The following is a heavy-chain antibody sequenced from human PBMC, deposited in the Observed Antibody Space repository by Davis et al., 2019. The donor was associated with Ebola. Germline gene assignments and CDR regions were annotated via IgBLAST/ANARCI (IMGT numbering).Heavy chain of an antibody. CDR1: GFTFDNYG. CDR2: ISSFSNYI. CDR3: AREAGTTSDY. J-gene: IGHJ4*02. Sequence: PGGSLRLSCVASGFTFDNYGMNWVRQAPGKGLEWVSHISSFSNYIHYADSVRGRFTISRENAEKSLFLQMNNLRVEDTALYYCAREAGTTSDYWGQGTLVIVSS. V-gene: IGHV3-21*01. D-gene: IGHD1-7*01.